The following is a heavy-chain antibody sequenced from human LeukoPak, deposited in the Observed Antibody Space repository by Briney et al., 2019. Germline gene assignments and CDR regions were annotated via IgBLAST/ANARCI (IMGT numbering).Heavy chain of an antibody. J-gene: IGHJ3*02. V-gene: IGHV3-53*01. D-gene: IGHD3-10*01. CDR3: ARDPEYYGSGSYAFDI. Sequence: PGGSLSLSVPPSGLTVISNYMSGVPQPPGKGLGGVSFIYSGGSTYYAGSVKGRFTISRDNSKNTLYLQMNSLRAEDTAVYYCARDPEYYGSGSYAFDIWGQGTMVTVSS. CDR1: GLTVISNY. CDR2: IYSGGST.